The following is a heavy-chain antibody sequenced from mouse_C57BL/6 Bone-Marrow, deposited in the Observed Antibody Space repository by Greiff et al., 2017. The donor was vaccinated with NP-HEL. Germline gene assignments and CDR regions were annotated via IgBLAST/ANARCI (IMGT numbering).Heavy chain of an antibody. D-gene: IGHD1-1*01. CDR3: AWIYSYGPYYFDY. J-gene: IGHJ2*01. V-gene: IGHV14-4*01. CDR1: GFNITDDY. Sequence: EVKLQESGAELVRPGASVKLSCTASGFNITDDYMHWVKQRPEQGLEWIGWIDPENGDTEYASKFQGKATITADTSSNTAYLQLSSLTSSDTAVYYCAWIYSYGPYYFDYWGQGTTLTVSS. CDR2: IDPENGDT.